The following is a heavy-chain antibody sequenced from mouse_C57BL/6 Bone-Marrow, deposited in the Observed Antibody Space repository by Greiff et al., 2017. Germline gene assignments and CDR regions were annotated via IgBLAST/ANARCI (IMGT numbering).Heavy chain of an antibody. V-gene: IGHV1-55*01. J-gene: IGHJ1*03. D-gene: IGHD5-1*01. CDR3: ARHEYRGRFYWYFDV. CDR2: IYPGSGST. Sequence: VQLQQSGAELVKPGASVKMSCKASGYTFTSYWITWVKQRPGQGLEWIGAIYPGSGSTNYNEKFKSKATLTVDTASSTASMQLSSLTSEDSAVYYCARHEYRGRFYWYFDVWGTGTTVTVSS. CDR1: GYTFTSYW.